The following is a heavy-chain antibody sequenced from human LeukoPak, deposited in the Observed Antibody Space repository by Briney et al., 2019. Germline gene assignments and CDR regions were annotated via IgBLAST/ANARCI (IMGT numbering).Heavy chain of an antibody. V-gene: IGHV4-59*01. CDR3: ARVGSLTTFD. CDR1: GGSISTYY. Sequence: PSETLSPTCTVSGGSISTYYWTWIRQPPGKGLEWIGYIQYRGNADYNPSLKSRVTISVDTSNNQCSLRLSSVTAADTAMYYCARVGSLTTFDWGQGTLVTVSS. D-gene: IGHD4-17*01. J-gene: IGHJ4*02. CDR2: IQYRGNA.